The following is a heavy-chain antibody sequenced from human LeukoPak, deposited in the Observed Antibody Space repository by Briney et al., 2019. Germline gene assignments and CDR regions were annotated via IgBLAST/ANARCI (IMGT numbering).Heavy chain of an antibody. J-gene: IGHJ6*03. D-gene: IGHD6-13*01. CDR2: INSDGSST. Sequence: PGGSLRLSCAASGFTFSSYWMHWVRQAPGKGLVWVSRINSDGSSTSYAGSVKGRFTISRDNAKNTLYLQMNSLRAEDTAVYYCARGGVSSWYVYYYYYMDVWGKGTTVTVSS. CDR1: GFTFSSYW. CDR3: ARGGVSSWYVYYYYYMDV. V-gene: IGHV3-74*01.